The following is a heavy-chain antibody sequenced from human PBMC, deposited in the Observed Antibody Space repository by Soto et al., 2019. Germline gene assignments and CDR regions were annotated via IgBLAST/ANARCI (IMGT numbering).Heavy chain of an antibody. J-gene: IGHJ4*02. CDR1: GGSFSANY. V-gene: IGHV4-34*01. Sequence: QVQLQQWGAGLLQPSETLSLTCAVFGGSFSANYWTWIRQPPGKGLEWVGEINHSGSTNYNPSLTARVTISVDTSKNQFSLRLSSVTAADTAVYYCASARSDSWGQGILVTVSS. CDR2: INHSGST. CDR3: ASARSDS.